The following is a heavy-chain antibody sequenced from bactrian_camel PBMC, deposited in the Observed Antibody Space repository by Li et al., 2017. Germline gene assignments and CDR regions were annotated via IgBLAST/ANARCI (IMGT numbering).Heavy chain of an antibody. J-gene: IGHJ6*01. CDR1: GVTYRIFC. D-gene: IGHD5*01. V-gene: IGHV3S6*01. CDR3: AANRVVGWPPGEADFKS. CDR2: LYTGGGDA. Sequence: HVQPVESGGGSVQTGGSLRLPCAYSGVTYRIFCMTWFRQVPGKEPEGVARLYTGGGDATYADSVKGRFTVSQDSAKNTVYLQMNNLKPEDTAMYYCAANRVVGWPPGEADFKSWGQGTQVTVS.